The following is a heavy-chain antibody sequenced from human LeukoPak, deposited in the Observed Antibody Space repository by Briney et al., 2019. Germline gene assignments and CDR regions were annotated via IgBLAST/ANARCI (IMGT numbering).Heavy chain of an antibody. V-gene: IGHV4-39*01. CDR1: GDSITGYY. D-gene: IGHD3-10*01. J-gene: IGHJ5*02. CDR2: IYYSGST. CDR3: ARNRYYYGSGNYGVPNWFDP. Sequence: SETLSLTCSVSGDSITGYYWGWIRQPPGKGLEWIGNIYYSGSTYYNPSLKSRVTISVDTSKNQFSLKLSSVTAADTAMYYCARNRYYYGSGNYGVPNWFDPWGQGTLVTVSS.